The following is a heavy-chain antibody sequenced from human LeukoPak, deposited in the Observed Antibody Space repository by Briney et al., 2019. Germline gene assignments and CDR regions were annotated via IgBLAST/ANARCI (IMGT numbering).Heavy chain of an antibody. CDR2: IYPGDSDT. CDR1: GYSFTSYW. Sequence: GESLKISCKGSGYSFTSYWIGWVRQMPGKGLEWMGIIYPGDSDTRYSPFFQGQVTISADKSISTAYLQWSSLKASDTAMYYCARLNYDILTGYDYGMDVWGQGTTVTVSS. V-gene: IGHV5-51*01. D-gene: IGHD3-9*01. CDR3: ARLNYDILTGYDYGMDV. J-gene: IGHJ6*02.